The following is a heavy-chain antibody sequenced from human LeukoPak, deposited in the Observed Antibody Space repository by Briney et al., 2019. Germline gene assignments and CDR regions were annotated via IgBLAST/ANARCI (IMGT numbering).Heavy chain of an antibody. CDR3: AREETYYDSSGYYYLD. D-gene: IGHD3-22*01. CDR1: GYTFTGYY. CDR2: INPNSGGT. V-gene: IGHV1-2*02. J-gene: IGHJ4*02. Sequence: ASVEVSCKASGYTFTGYYMHWVRQAPGQGLEWMGWINPNSGGTNYAQKFQGRVTMTRDTSISTAYMEPSRLRSDDTAVYYCAREETYYDSSGYYYLDWGQGTLVTVSS.